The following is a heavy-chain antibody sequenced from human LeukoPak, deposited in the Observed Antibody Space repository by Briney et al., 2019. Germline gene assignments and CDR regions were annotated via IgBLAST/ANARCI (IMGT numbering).Heavy chain of an antibody. V-gene: IGHV3-48*04. CDR2: ISSSGSTI. CDR1: GFTFSSYS. D-gene: IGHD5-24*01. CDR3: ASAYGGYNFDY. J-gene: IGHJ4*02. Sequence: GGSLRLSCAASGFTFSSYSMNWVRQAPGKGLEWVSYISSSGSTIYYADSVKGRFTISRDNAKNSLYLQMNSLRAEDTAVYYCASAYGGYNFDYWGQGTLVTVSS.